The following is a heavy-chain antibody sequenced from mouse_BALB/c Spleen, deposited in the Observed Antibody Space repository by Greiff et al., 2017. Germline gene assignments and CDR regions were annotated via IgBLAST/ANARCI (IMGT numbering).Heavy chain of an antibody. CDR2: ISYSGST. Sequence: EVHLVESGPGLVKPSQSLSLTCTVTGYSITSDYAWNWIRQFPGNKLEWMGYISYSGSTSYNPSLKSRISITRDTSKNQFFLQLNSVTTEDTATYYCASYYGYWFAYWGQGTLVTVSA. J-gene: IGHJ3*01. V-gene: IGHV3-2*02. CDR1: GYSITSDYA. CDR3: ASYYGYWFAY. D-gene: IGHD1-2*01.